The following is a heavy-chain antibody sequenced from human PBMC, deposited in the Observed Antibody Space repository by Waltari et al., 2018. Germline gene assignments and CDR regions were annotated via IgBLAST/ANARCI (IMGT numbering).Heavy chain of an antibody. D-gene: IGHD3-3*01. V-gene: IGHV4-59*11. J-gene: IGHJ4*02. Sequence: QVQLQESGPGLVKPSETLSLTCTVAGGSISSHYWSWIRQHPGQGLECIGYIYYSGSTNYNPSLKSRVTISVDTSKNQFSLKLSSVTAADTAVYYCARALYYDFWSGYPTNFDYWGQGTLVTVSS. CDR3: ARALYYDFWSGYPTNFDY. CDR2: IYYSGST. CDR1: GGSISSHY.